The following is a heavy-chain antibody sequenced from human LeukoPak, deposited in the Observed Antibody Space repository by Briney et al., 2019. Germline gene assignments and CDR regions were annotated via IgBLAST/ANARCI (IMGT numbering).Heavy chain of an antibody. CDR2: IYDSEST. V-gene: IGHV4-31*03. Sequence: SETLSLTCTVSGGSISSGGYCWSWIRQHPGKGLEWIGYIYDSESTYYSPSLKSRVTISADTSKNQFSLKLSSVTAADTAVYYCARDLGYRVPGWFDPWDQGTLVTVSS. CDR3: ARDLGYRVPGWFDP. D-gene: IGHD3-16*02. J-gene: IGHJ5*02. CDR1: GGSISSGGYC.